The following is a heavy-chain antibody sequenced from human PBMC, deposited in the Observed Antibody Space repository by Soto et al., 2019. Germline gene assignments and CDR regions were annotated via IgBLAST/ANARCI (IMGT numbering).Heavy chain of an antibody. D-gene: IGHD6-6*01. CDR3: ARELYSSSSGVARKAPRFDP. CDR1: GYTFSDYY. V-gene: IGHV1-46*01. J-gene: IGHJ5*02. CDR2: INPSGGST. Sequence: GPSVKVSCKTSGYTFSDYYIHWVRQAPGQGLEWMGIINPSGGSTSYAQKFQGRVTMTRDTSTSTVYMELSSLRSEDTAVYYCARELYSSSSGVARKAPRFDPWGQGTLVTVSS.